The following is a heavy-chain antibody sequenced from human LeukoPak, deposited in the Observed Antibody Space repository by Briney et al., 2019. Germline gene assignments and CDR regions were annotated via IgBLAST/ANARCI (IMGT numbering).Heavy chain of an antibody. D-gene: IGHD6-13*01. V-gene: IGHV3-74*01. CDR2: INSDGSST. Sequence: PGGSLRLSCAASGSTFSSYWMHWVRQAPGKGLVWVSRINSDGSSTSYADSVKGRFTISRDNAKNTLYLQMNSLRAEDTAVYYCARALRYSSPFDYWGQGTLVTVSS. CDR1: GSTFSSYW. CDR3: ARALRYSSPFDY. J-gene: IGHJ4*02.